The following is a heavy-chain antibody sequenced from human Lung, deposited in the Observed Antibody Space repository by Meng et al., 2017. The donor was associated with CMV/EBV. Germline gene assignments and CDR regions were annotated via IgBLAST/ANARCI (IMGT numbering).Heavy chain of an antibody. CDR2: ISSSSGTI. V-gene: IGHV3-48*04. D-gene: IGHD2-2*01. CDR1: GFTFRTYS. J-gene: IGHJ6*02. Sequence: GESLKISCAASGFTFRTYSMNWVRQAPGKGLEWVSHISSSSGTIYYADSVKGRFTVSRDNAKNSLYLQMNSLRAEDTAVYYCARVSGYCSTTSCQWVGGEGYYYYGIDFWGQGXTVTVSS. CDR3: ARVSGYCSTTSCQWVGGEGYYYYGIDF.